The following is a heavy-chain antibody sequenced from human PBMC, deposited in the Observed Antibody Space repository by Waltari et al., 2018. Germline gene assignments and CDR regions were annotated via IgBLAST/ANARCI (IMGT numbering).Heavy chain of an antibody. D-gene: IGHD3-22*01. V-gene: IGHV1-46*01. CDR3: ARRGLEYYYDSSGSQMDY. CDR2: INPSGGST. J-gene: IGHJ4*02. CDR1: GYTFTSYY. Sequence: QVQLVQSGAEVKKPGASVKVSCKASGYTFTSYYMHWVRQAPGQGLEWMGIINPSGGSTSYEQKFQGRVTMTRDTSTSTVYMELSSLRSEDTAVYYCARRGLEYYYDSSGSQMDYWGQGTLVTVSS.